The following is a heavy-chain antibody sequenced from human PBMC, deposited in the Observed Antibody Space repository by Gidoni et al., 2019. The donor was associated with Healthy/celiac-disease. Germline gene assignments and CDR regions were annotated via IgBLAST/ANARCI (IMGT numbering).Heavy chain of an antibody. CDR2: IYYSGST. J-gene: IGHJ3*02. CDR1: AGSISSSSYY. V-gene: IGHV4-39*01. Sequence: QLQLQESGPGLVKPSETLSLTCTVSAGSISSSSYYWGWIRQPPGKGVEWIGSIYYSGSTYYNPSLKSRVTISVDTSKNQFSLKLSSVTAADTAVYYCARPFWVNDAFDIWGQGTMVTVSS. CDR3: ARPFWVNDAFDI. D-gene: IGHD3-16*01.